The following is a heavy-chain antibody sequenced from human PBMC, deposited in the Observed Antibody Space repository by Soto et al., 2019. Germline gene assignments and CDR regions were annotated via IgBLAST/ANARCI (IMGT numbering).Heavy chain of an antibody. J-gene: IGHJ4*02. CDR2: VYYSGTS. CDR1: GGSVSNKTYY. Sequence: SETLSLTCSVFGGSVSNKTYYWSWIRQPTGKRLEWIGYVYYSGTSNYNPSLKSRVTISVDLSKNQFSLRLSSVTTADTALYYCARTTAVPNTLRSRYFFDYWGQGTLVTVSS. CDR3: ARTTAVPNTLRSRYFFDY. V-gene: IGHV4-61*01. D-gene: IGHD4-17*01.